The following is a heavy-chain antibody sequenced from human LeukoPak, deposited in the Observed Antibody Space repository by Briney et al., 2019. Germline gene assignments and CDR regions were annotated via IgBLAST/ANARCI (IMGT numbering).Heavy chain of an antibody. V-gene: IGHV3-33*01. Sequence: GRSLRLSCAASGFTFSNYAMHWVRQAPGKGLEWVAVIWYDGSNDYYANSVKGRFTISRDNSKNTLYLQMNSLRAEDTAVYYCAREADCSGGNCYRGAFDIWGQGTMITVSS. J-gene: IGHJ3*02. CDR3: AREADCSGGNCYRGAFDI. D-gene: IGHD2-15*01. CDR2: IWYDGSND. CDR1: GFTFSNYA.